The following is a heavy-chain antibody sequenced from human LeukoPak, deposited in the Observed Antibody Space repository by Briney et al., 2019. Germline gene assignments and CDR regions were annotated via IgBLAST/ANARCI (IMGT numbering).Heavy chain of an antibody. CDR3: AKGGPLFPGYFDY. CDR1: GSTFSSYG. CDR2: ISYDGSNK. Sequence: GGSLRLSCAVSGSTFSSYGMHWVRQAPGKGLEWVAAISYDGSNKYYADSVKGRFTISRDNSKNTLYLQMNSLRAEDTAVYYCAKGGPLFPGYFDYWGQGTLVTVSS. D-gene: IGHD2-21*01. V-gene: IGHV3-30*18. J-gene: IGHJ4*02.